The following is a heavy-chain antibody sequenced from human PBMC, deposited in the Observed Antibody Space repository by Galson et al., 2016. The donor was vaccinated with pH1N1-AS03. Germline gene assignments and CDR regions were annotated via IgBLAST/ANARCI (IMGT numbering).Heavy chain of an antibody. J-gene: IGHJ4*02. Sequence: SVKVSCKASGGTFGNYAISWMRQAPGQGLEWMGGIHPIFGTPSYAQKFQGRLTVTADDSTSAAYMELSSLTSEDTAVFYCAKSTTSNWYDFFYSWGQGTLVIVSS. V-gene: IGHV1-69*13. CDR2: IHPIFGTP. CDR1: GGTFGNYA. D-gene: IGHD2-2*01. CDR3: AKSTTSNWYDFFYS.